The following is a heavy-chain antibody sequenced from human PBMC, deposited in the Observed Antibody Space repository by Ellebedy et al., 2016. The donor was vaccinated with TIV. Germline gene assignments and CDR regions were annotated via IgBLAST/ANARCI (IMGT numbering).Heavy chain of an antibody. CDR1: GFTLNSYG. D-gene: IGHD6-6*01. CDR3: AEEGGSSRGASGMDV. V-gene: IGHV3-30*18. J-gene: IGHJ6*02. CDR2: ISSDVSEK. Sequence: PGGSLRLSCAASGFTLNSYGMHWVRQTPDRGLEWVAFISSDVSEKYYVGSVKGRFTISRDISKNTLYLEMNSLRGDDTAVYYRAEEGGSSRGASGMDVWGQGTTVIVSS.